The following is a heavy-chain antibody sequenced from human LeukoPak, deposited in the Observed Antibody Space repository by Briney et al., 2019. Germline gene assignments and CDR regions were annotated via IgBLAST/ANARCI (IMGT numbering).Heavy chain of an antibody. J-gene: IGHJ4*02. CDR1: GFTFSSYE. Sequence: SGGSLRLSCAASGFTFSSYEMNWVRQAPGKGLEWVRYISSSGSTIYYADSVKGRFTISRDNAKNSLYLQMNSLRAEDTAVYYCARDIAAAGDLNFDYWGQGTLVTVSS. CDR3: ARDIAAAGDLNFDY. D-gene: IGHD6-13*01. CDR2: ISSSGSTI. V-gene: IGHV3-48*03.